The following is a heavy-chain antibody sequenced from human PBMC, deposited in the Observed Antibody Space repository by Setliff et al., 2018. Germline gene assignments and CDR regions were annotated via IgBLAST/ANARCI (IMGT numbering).Heavy chain of an antibody. V-gene: IGHV1-18*01. Sequence: ASVKVSCKASGYTFTSYAFSWVRQAPGQGLEWMGWISAYNGNTNDAQKFQGRVTMTTDTSTSTAYMELRSLRSDDTAVYYCARVSEAAAAGFDYWGQGTLVTVSS. CDR3: ARVSEAAAAGFDY. CDR1: GYTFTSYA. CDR2: ISAYNGNT. D-gene: IGHD6-13*01. J-gene: IGHJ4*02.